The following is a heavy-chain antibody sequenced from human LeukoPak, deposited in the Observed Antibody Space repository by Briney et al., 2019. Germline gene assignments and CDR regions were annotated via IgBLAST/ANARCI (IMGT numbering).Heavy chain of an antibody. CDR3: ARGETYSSSCHLDY. D-gene: IGHD6-13*01. Sequence: GGSLRLSCAASGFTFSSYEMNWVRQAPGKGLEWVSYISSSGSTIYYADSVKGRFTISRDNAKNSLYLQMSSLRAEDTAVYYCARGETYSSSCHLDYWGQGTLVTVSS. CDR2: ISSSGSTI. J-gene: IGHJ4*02. V-gene: IGHV3-48*03. CDR1: GFTFSSYE.